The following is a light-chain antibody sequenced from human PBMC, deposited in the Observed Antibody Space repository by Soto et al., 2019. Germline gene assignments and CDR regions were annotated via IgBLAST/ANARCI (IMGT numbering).Light chain of an antibody. Sequence: EIVLTQSPDTLSLSPGERATLSCRASQSVRSNYLAWYQQKPGQAPRFLIYDASSRATGIPDRFRGSGSGTDFTLTISRLEPQDFAVYYCQQYGSSPLTFGGGTKMEIK. CDR2: DAS. J-gene: IGKJ4*01. CDR3: QQYGSSPLT. CDR1: QSVRSNY. V-gene: IGKV3-20*01.